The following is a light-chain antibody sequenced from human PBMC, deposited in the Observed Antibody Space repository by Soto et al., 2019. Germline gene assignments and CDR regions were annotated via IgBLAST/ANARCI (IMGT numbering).Light chain of an antibody. CDR2: AAS. J-gene: IGKJ1*01. Sequence: DIQMTQSPSSLSASVGDRVTITCRASQSISNYLNWFPQKPGKAPKLLIYAASSLQSGVPSRFSGGGSGTHFTLTISSLQPEDSATYYCQQNYITPWTFGQGTKVESK. V-gene: IGKV1-39*01. CDR1: QSISNY. CDR3: QQNYITPWT.